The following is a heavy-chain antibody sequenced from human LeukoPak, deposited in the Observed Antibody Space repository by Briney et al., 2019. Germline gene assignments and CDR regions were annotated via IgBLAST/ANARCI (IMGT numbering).Heavy chain of an antibody. V-gene: IGHV3-7*03. CDR2: IKEDGTET. D-gene: IGHD5-24*01. CDR3: AKEGRSLQTY. Sequence: GGSLRLSCAASGFMFSSNWMSWVRLVPEKGLEWVANIKEDGTETYYVDSVKGRFTISRDNAKNSLYLQMNSLRVEDTAVYYCAKEGRSLQTYWGQGTLVTVSS. CDR1: GFMFSSNW. J-gene: IGHJ4*02.